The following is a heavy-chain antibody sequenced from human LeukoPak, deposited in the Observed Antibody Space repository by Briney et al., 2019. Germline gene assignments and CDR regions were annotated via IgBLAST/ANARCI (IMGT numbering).Heavy chain of an antibody. V-gene: IGHV4-59*01. CDR2: IYYSGST. CDR1: GGSISSYY. CDR3: ARDVGGDSSGYYFDY. D-gene: IGHD3-22*01. Sequence: SETLSLTCTVSGGSISSYYWSWIRQPPGKGLEWIGYIYYSGSTNYNPSLKSRVTISVDTSKNQFSLKLSSVTAADTAVYYCARDVGGDSSGYYFDYWGQGTLVTVSS. J-gene: IGHJ4*02.